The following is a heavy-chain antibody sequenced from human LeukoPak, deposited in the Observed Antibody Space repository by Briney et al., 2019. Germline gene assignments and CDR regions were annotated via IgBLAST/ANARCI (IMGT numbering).Heavy chain of an antibody. Sequence: SETLSLTCTVSGGSISSYYWSWIRQPPGKGLEWIGYIYYSGSTNYNPSLKSRVTISVDTSKNQFSLKLSSVTAADTAVYYCARGGRARGPAATVNWFDPWGQGTLVTVSS. CDR2: IYYSGST. V-gene: IGHV4-59*01. CDR3: ARGGRARGPAATVNWFDP. J-gene: IGHJ5*02. D-gene: IGHD2-2*01. CDR1: GGSISSYY.